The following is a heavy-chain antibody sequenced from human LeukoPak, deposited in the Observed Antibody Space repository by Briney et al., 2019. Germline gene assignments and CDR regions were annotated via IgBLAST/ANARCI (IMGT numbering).Heavy chain of an antibody. CDR1: GGSISSYY. CDR2: IYYSGST. CDR3: ARDNPSIAVAGVDY. Sequence: SETLSLTCTVSGGSISSYYWSWIRQFPGKGLEWIGSIYYSGSTYYNPSLKSRVTISVDTSKNQFSLKLSSVTAADTAVYHCARDNPSIAVAGVDYWGQGTLVTVSS. D-gene: IGHD6-19*01. V-gene: IGHV4-59*12. J-gene: IGHJ4*02.